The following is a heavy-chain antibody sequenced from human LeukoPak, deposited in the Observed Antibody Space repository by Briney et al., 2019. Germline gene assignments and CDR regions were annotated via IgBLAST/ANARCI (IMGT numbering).Heavy chain of an antibody. CDR2: MNPNSGNT. CDR3: ARVFERSGAFDI. Sequence: ASVKVSCKASGYTFTSYDINWVRQATGQGLEWMGWMNPNSGNTGYAQKFQGRVTMTRNTSISTAYMELSSLRSEDTAVCYCARVFERSGAFDIWGQGTMVTVSS. D-gene: IGHD5-24*01. J-gene: IGHJ3*02. V-gene: IGHV1-8*01. CDR1: GYTFTSYD.